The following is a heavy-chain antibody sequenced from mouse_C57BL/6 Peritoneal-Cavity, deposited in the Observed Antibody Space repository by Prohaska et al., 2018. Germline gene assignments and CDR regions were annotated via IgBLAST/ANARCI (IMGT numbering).Heavy chain of an antibody. CDR2: IRLKSDNYAT. CDR1: GFTFSNYW. CDR3: TRFAY. V-gene: IGHV6-3*01. J-gene: IGHJ3*01. Sequence: EVKLEESGGGLVQPGGSMKLSGVASGFTFSNYWMNWVRQSPEKGLELVAQIRLKSDNYATHYAESVKGRFTISRDEYKSSVYLQMNNVRAEDTGIYYCTRFAYWGQGTLVTVSA.